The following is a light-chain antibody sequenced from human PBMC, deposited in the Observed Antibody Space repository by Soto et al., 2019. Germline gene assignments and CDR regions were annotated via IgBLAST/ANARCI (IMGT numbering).Light chain of an antibody. CDR3: QHRSGWWT. CDR2: DAS. J-gene: IGKJ1*01. CDR1: QTISTF. Sequence: EIVLTQSPATLSLSPGDRATLSCRASQTISTFLAWYQHKPGQAPRLLIYDASSRAAGVPSRIRGSGSGADFSLTIVSLEPEDSAIYYCQHRSGWWTFGQGTKV. V-gene: IGKV3-11*01.